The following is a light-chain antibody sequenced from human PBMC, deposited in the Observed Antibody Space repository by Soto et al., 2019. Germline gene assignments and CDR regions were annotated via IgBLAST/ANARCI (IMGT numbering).Light chain of an antibody. Sequence: EIVMTQSPATLSVSPGERATLSRRASQSVSSNLAWYQQKPGQAPRLLIYGASTRATGIPARFSGSGSGTEFTLTISSLQSEDFAVYYCQQYNNWPPELTFGPGTKVDIK. CDR3: QQYNNWPPELT. CDR1: QSVSSN. J-gene: IGKJ3*01. CDR2: GAS. V-gene: IGKV3-15*01.